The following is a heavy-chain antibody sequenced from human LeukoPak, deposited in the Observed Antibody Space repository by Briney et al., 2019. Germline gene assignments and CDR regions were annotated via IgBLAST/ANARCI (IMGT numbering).Heavy chain of an antibody. Sequence: SVKVSCKASGGTFISYAISWVRQAPGQGLEWMGRIIPIFGTANYAQKFQGRVTITTDESTSTAYMELSSLRSEDTAVYYCARVLAYCGGDCAYFDYWGQGTLVTVSS. J-gene: IGHJ4*02. D-gene: IGHD2-21*02. CDR2: IIPIFGTA. CDR3: ARVLAYCGGDCAYFDY. CDR1: GGTFISYA. V-gene: IGHV1-69*05.